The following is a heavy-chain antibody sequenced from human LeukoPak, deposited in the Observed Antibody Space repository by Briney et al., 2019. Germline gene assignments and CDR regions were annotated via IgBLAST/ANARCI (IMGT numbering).Heavy chain of an antibody. V-gene: IGHV3-21*01. CDR1: GFTFSAYS. J-gene: IGHJ4*02. CDR2: IRSDSSDK. Sequence: GGSLRLSCAASGFTFSAYSMNWVRQAPGRGLEWVSNIRSDSSDKCYADSVKGRFTISRDNAKNSLFLHMDSLRVEDTAFYYCARDLNWGFDYWGQGARVTVSS. CDR3: ARDLNWGFDY. D-gene: IGHD7-27*01.